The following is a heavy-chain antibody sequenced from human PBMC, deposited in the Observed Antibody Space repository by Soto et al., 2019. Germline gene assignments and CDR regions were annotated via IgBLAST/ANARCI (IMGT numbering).Heavy chain of an antibody. Sequence: QITLKESGPTLVEPTQTLTLTCTYSGFSLRTTGVGVGWIRQPPGKALEWLGIIYWNDDKRYSPSLKNRSTLTSDISKSQVFLTMTNMDPVDTATYYCAHTWGLPFDYWGQGTLVIVSS. CDR1: GFSLRTTGVG. V-gene: IGHV2-5*01. CDR3: AHTWGLPFDY. D-gene: IGHD3-16*01. J-gene: IGHJ4*02. CDR2: IYWNDDK.